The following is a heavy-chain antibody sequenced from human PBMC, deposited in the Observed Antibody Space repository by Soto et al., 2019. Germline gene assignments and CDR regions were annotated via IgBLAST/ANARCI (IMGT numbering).Heavy chain of an antibody. CDR3: ARGIAAAGYNWFDP. CDR2: IYHSGST. Sequence: SETLSLTCAVSGGSISSSNWWSWVRQPPGKGLEWIGEIYHSGSTNYNPPLKSRVTISVDKSKNQFSLKLSSVTAADTAVYYCARGIAAAGYNWFDPWGQGTLVTVSS. V-gene: IGHV4-4*02. D-gene: IGHD6-13*01. CDR1: GGSISSSNW. J-gene: IGHJ5*02.